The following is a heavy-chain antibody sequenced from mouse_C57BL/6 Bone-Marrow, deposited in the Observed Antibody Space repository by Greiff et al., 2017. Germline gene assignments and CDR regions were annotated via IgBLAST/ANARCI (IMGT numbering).Heavy chain of an antibody. CDR1: GYTFTTYP. CDR2: FHPYNDDT. J-gene: IGHJ3*01. D-gene: IGHD2-3*01. V-gene: IGHV1-47*01. CDR3: ARGGDGYYVVPFAY. Sequence: VQVVESGAELVKPGASVKMSCKASGYTFTTYPIEWMKQNHGKSLEWIGNFHPYNDDTKYNEKFKGKATLTVEKSSSTVYLELSRLTSDDSAVYYCARGGDGYYVVPFAYWGQGTLVTVSA.